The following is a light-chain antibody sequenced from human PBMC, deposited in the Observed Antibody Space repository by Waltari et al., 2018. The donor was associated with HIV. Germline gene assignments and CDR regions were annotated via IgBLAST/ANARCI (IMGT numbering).Light chain of an antibody. CDR2: GNS. CDR1: SSNIGAGYD. V-gene: IGLV1-40*01. CDR3: QSYDSSLSGSVV. Sequence: QSVLTQPPPVSGAPGQRVTISCTGSSSNIGAGYDVHWYQQLPGTAPKLLICGNSNRPSGVPDRFAGSESGTSASLAITGLQAEDEADYYCQSYDSSLSGSVVFGGGTKLTVL. J-gene: IGLJ2*01.